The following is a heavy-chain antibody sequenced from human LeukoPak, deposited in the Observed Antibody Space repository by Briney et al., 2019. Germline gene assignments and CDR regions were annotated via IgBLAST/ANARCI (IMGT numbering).Heavy chain of an antibody. J-gene: IGHJ4*02. CDR3: ASSGGDTRIAAATDLGY. CDR1: GYTFTSYG. CDR2: ISAYNGNT. V-gene: IGHV1-18*01. Sequence: ASVKVSYKASGYTFTSYGISWVRQAPGQGLEWMGWISAYNGNTNYAQKLQGRVTMTTDTSTSTAYMELRSLRSDDTAVYYCASSGGDTRIAAATDLGYWGQGTLVTVSS. D-gene: IGHD6-13*01.